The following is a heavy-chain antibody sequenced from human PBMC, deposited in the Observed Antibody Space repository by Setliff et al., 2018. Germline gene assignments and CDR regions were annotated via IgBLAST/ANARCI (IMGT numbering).Heavy chain of an antibody. CDR1: GFSINSGTHF. CDR3: ARGLEGEDYFYYMDV. V-gene: IGHV4-39*07. D-gene: IGHD2-21*01. Sequence: SETLSLTCTVSGFSINSGTHFWGWIRQPPGKGLEWIGRIHYSGNTYYNASLKSRVTMSVDVSKSQFSLRLSSVTAADTAVYYCARGLEGEDYFYYMDVWGKGNTVTVSS. J-gene: IGHJ6*03. CDR2: IHYSGNT.